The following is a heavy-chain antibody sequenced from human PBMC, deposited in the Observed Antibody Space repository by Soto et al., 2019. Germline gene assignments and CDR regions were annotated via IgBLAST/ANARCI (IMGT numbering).Heavy chain of an antibody. CDR3: ASGRIAAAGIDY. Sequence: ASVKVSCKASGYTFTSYYMHWVRQAPGQGLEWMGIINPSGGSTSYAQKFQGRVTMTRDTSTSTVYMGLRSLRSDDTAVYYCASGRIAAAGIDYWGQGTLVTVSS. D-gene: IGHD6-13*01. CDR2: INPSGGST. V-gene: IGHV1-46*01. CDR1: GYTFTSYY. J-gene: IGHJ4*02.